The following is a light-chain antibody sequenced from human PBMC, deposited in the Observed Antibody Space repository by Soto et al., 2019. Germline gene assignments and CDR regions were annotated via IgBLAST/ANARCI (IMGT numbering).Light chain of an antibody. Sequence: QAVVTQEPSLTVSPGGTVTLTCASSTGEVTSGHDPNWVQHKPGQVPKSLIYSTSDKHSWTPARFSGSRLGGNAALTLSSVQPEAEDEYYCLLYYGGALGVFGGGTKLTVL. V-gene: IGLV7-43*01. J-gene: IGLJ2*01. CDR3: LLYYGGALGV. CDR1: TGEVTSGHD. CDR2: STS.